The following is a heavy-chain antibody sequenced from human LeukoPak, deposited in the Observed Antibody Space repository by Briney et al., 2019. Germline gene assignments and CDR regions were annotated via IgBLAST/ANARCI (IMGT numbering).Heavy chain of an antibody. D-gene: IGHD5-18*01. Sequence: GGSLRLSCAASGFTFSSYSMNWVRQAPGKELEWVSSISSSSSYIYYADSVKGRFTISRDNAKNSLYLQMNSLRAEDTAVYYCARGSTAMAFDYWGQGTLVTVSS. CDR3: ARGSTAMAFDY. CDR1: GFTFSSYS. V-gene: IGHV3-21*01. J-gene: IGHJ4*02. CDR2: ISSSSSYI.